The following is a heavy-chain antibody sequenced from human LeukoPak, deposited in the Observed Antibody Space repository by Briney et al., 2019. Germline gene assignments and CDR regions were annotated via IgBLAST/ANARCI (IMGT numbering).Heavy chain of an antibody. V-gene: IGHV3-30-3*01. CDR1: GFTFSSYA. J-gene: IGHJ4*02. D-gene: IGHD3-22*01. CDR2: ISYDGSNK. CDR3: ARGGYYDSSGYYYSPYFDY. Sequence: PGRSLRLSCAASGFTFSSYAMHWVRQAPGKGLEWVAVISYDGSNKYYADSVKGRFTISRDNSKNTLYLQMNSLRAEDTAVYYCARGGYYDSSGYYYSPYFDYWGQGTLVTVSS.